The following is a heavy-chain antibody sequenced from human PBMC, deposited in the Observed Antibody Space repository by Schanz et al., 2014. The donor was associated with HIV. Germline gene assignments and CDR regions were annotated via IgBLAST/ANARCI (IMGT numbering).Heavy chain of an antibody. J-gene: IGHJ4*02. Sequence: EVQLLESGGGLVQPGESLRLSCAASGFTFSTYAMAWVRQTPGKGLEWVSSLSGSGDDTYYADSVKGRFAISRDNSKNTLYLQMNSLRAEDTAVYYCARGITGNSYGFDYWGQGALVSVSS. D-gene: IGHD5-18*01. CDR3: ARGITGNSYGFDY. CDR1: GFTFSTYA. CDR2: LSGSGDDT. V-gene: IGHV3-23*01.